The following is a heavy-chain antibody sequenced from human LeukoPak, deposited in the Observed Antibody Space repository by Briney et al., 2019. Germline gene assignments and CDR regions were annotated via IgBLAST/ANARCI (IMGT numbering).Heavy chain of an antibody. D-gene: IGHD2-8*01. Sequence: SETLSLTCTVSGGSISSYYWSWIRQPPGKGLEWIGYIYYSGSTNYNPSLKSRVTISVDTSKNQFSLKLSSVTAADTAVYYCARGRGYCTNGVCSDFDYWGQGTLVTVSS. J-gene: IGHJ4*02. V-gene: IGHV4-59*12. CDR3: ARGRGYCTNGVCSDFDY. CDR2: IYYSGST. CDR1: GGSISSYY.